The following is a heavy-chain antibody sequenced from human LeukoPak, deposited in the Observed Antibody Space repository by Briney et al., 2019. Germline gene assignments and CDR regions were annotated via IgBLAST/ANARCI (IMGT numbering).Heavy chain of an antibody. D-gene: IGHD4-17*01. J-gene: IGHJ4*02. V-gene: IGHV3-30-3*01. Sequence: GGSLRLSCAASGFTFSSYAMHWVRQAPGKGLEWVAVISYDGSNKYYADSVKGRFTISRDNSKNTLYLQMNSLRAEDTAVYYCARDAGDYGDYGRAFDYWGQGTLVTVSS. CDR1: GFTFSSYA. CDR2: ISYDGSNK. CDR3: ARDAGDYGDYGRAFDY.